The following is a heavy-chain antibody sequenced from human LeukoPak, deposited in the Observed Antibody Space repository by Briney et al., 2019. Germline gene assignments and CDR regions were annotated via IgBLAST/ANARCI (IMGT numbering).Heavy chain of an antibody. V-gene: IGHV3-43*02. CDR3: AKVEYSSGWYSWGDYSDY. CDR1: GFTFDDYA. J-gene: IGHJ4*02. CDR2: ISGDGGST. D-gene: IGHD6-19*01. Sequence: AGGSLRLSCAASGFTFDDYAMHWVRQAPGKGLEWVSLISGDGGSTYYADSVKGRITICRDNSKNSLYLQMNSLRTEDTALYYCAKVEYSSGWYSWGDYSDYWGQGTLVTVSS.